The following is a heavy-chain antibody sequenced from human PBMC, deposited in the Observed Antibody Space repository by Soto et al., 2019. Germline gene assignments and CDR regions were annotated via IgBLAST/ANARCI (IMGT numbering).Heavy chain of an antibody. V-gene: IGHV1-8*01. Sequence: QVQLVQSGAEVKKPGASVKVSCKASGYTFTSYDINWVRQATGQGLEWMGWMNPNSGNTGYAQKFQGRVTMTRNTSISTAYMELSSLRSEDTAVYYCARVYDSSGYYFYYYYYGMDVWGPGTTVTVSS. CDR3: ARVYDSSGYYFYYYYYGMDV. J-gene: IGHJ6*02. D-gene: IGHD3-22*01. CDR1: GYTFTSYD. CDR2: MNPNSGNT.